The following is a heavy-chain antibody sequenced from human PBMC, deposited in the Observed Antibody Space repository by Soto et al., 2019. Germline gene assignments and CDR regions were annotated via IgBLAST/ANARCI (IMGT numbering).Heavy chain of an antibody. J-gene: IGHJ4*02. CDR3: ARDRRTRGYCSSSSCYASDS. CDR1: EFPFSDYT. D-gene: IGHD2-2*01. Sequence: EVHLVESGGGLVKPGGSLRLSCAGSEFPFSDYTMTWVRQPPGKGLEWVSSISRRSVYIYYADSVKGRFTISRDSAKNLLSLLMTSLKAEDTAVHYCARDRRTRGYCSSSSCYASDSWGQGPRVSVSS. V-gene: IGHV3-21*01. CDR2: ISRRSVYI.